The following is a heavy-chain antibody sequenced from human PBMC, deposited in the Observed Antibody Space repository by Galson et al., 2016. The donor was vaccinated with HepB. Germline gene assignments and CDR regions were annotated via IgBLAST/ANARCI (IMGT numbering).Heavy chain of an antibody. V-gene: IGHV3-33*01. Sequence: SLRLSCAASGFTFSSYGMHWVRQAPGKGLEWVAVIWYDGSNKYYEDSVKGRFTISRDNSKNTLYLQMNSLRAEDTAVYYCARDIDGEYFDYWGQGTLVTVSS. D-gene: IGHD4-17*01. CDR2: IWYDGSNK. CDR1: GFTFSSYG. CDR3: ARDIDGEYFDY. J-gene: IGHJ4*02.